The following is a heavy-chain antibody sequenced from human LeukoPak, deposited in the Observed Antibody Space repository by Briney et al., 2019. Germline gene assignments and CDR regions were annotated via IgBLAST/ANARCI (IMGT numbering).Heavy chain of an antibody. Sequence: SETLSLTCAVYGGSFSGYYWSWIRQPPGKGLEWIGEINHGGSTNYNPSLKSRVTISVDTSKNQFSLKLSPVTAADTAVYYCARGWGYFDYWGQGTLVTVSS. CDR2: INHGGST. CDR1: GGSFSGYY. CDR3: ARGWGYFDY. J-gene: IGHJ4*02. V-gene: IGHV4-34*01. D-gene: IGHD7-27*01.